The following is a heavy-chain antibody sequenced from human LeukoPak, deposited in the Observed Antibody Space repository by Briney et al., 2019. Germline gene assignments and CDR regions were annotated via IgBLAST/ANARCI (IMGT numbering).Heavy chain of an antibody. V-gene: IGHV1-2*02. CDR1: GYTFTGYY. CDR2: INPNSGGT. D-gene: IGHD6-6*01. J-gene: IGHJ5*02. CDR3: ARDPSIAARPDNWFDP. Sequence: GASVKVSCKASGYTFTGYYMHWVRQAPGQGLEWMGWINPNSGGTNYAQKFQGRVTMTRDTSISTAYMELSRLRSDDTAVYYCARDPSIAARPDNWFDPWGQGTLVTVSS.